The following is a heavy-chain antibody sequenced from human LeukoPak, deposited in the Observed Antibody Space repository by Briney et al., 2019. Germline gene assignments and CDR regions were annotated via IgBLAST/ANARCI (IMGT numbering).Heavy chain of an antibody. CDR1: GFTFSSYA. CDR3: AKGRSMIVATTVAY. V-gene: IGHV3-23*01. CDR2: ISGSGGST. D-gene: IGHD3-22*01. Sequence: GGSLRLSCAASGFTFSSYAMSWVRQAPGKGLEWVSAISGSGGSTYYADSVKGRFSISRDNSKSTLYLQMNSLRAEDTAVYYRAKGRSMIVATTVAYWGQGTLVTVSS. J-gene: IGHJ4*02.